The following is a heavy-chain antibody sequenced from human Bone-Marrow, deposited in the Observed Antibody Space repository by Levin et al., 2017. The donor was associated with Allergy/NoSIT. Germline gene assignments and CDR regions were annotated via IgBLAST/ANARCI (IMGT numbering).Heavy chain of an antibody. J-gene: IGHJ5*02. CDR3: ARGTALPLLEWS. Sequence: SETLSLTCTVFGASISTHSYHWNWIRQQPGKGLEWIGWIYYSGSSQYNPSLKNRATISVDTSQKRFSLQLSSVTAADTAVYYCARGTALPLLEWSWGQGTLVTVSS. D-gene: IGHD3-3*01. CDR1: GASISTHSYH. V-gene: IGHV4-31*03. CDR2: IYYSGSS.